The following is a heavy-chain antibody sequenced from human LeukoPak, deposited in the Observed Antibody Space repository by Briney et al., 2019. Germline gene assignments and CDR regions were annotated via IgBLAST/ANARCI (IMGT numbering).Heavy chain of an antibody. V-gene: IGHV7-4-1*02. CDR2: INTNTGNP. CDR1: GYTFTSYA. CDR3: AREKFILNTAGNMDV. D-gene: IGHD5-18*01. J-gene: IGHJ6*03. Sequence: GASVKDSCKASGYTFTSYAMNWVRQAPGQGLEWMGWINTNTGNPTYAQGFTGRFVFSLDTSVSTAYLQISSLKAEDTAVYYCAREKFILNTAGNMDVWGKGTTVTVSS.